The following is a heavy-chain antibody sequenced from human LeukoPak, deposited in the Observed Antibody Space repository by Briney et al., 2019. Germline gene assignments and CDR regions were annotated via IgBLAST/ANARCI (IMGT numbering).Heavy chain of an antibody. CDR1: GFTFSTYG. V-gene: IGHV3-33*08. CDR3: ARDSSTFDY. D-gene: IGHD3-10*01. Sequence: GGSLRLSCAASGFTFSTYGMHWVRQAPGKGLEWVAVIWSDGSNKYYADSVKGRFTVPRDNSKNTLYLQMNNLRAGDTGVYYCARDSSTFDYWGQGSLVTVSS. CDR2: IWSDGSNK. J-gene: IGHJ4*02.